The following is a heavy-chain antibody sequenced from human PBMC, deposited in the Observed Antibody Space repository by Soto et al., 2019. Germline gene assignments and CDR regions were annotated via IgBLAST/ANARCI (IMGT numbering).Heavy chain of an antibody. Sequence: GGSLRLSCAASGFTFNNYGVGWVRQAPGKGLEWVSTISASGGNIYYADSVKGRFTISRDTSKNTLYLQMDSLRAEDTAVYYCARGGTGNTPYYYYYYGMDVWGQGTTVTVSS. CDR1: GFTFNNYG. CDR3: ARGGTGNTPYYYYYYGMDV. J-gene: IGHJ6*02. V-gene: IGHV3-23*01. D-gene: IGHD1-1*01. CDR2: ISASGGNI.